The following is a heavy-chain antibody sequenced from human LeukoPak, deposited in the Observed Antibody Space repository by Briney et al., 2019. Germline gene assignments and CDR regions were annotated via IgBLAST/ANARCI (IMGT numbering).Heavy chain of an antibody. CDR3: ARDCSSTTCPKLDY. D-gene: IGHD2-2*01. CDR2: IYYSGST. Sequence: WVRQMPGKGLEWIGYIYYSGSTSYYNPSLKSRVTISVDTSKNQFSLRLSSVTAADTAVYYCARDCSSTTCPKLDYWGQGTLVTVSS. V-gene: IGHV4-31*02. J-gene: IGHJ4*02.